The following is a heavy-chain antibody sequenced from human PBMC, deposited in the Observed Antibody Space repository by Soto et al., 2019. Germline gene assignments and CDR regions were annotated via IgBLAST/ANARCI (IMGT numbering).Heavy chain of an antibody. CDR3: ARALYSSFPRYYYYGMAV. Sequence: SETLSLTCTVSGGSISSGDYYWSWIRQPPGKGLEWIGYIYYSGSTYYNPSLKSRVTISVDTSKNQFSLKLSSVTAADTAVYYCARALYSSFPRYYYYGMAVWGQGTTVPVSS. CDR2: IYYSGST. D-gene: IGHD4-4*01. J-gene: IGHJ6*02. V-gene: IGHV4-30-4*01. CDR1: GGSISSGDYY.